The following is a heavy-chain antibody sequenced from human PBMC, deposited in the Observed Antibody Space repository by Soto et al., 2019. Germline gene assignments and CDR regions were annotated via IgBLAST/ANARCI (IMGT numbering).Heavy chain of an antibody. CDR1: GGSISSYY. CDR3: ARGGYDSPGYYNGLDV. J-gene: IGHJ6*02. D-gene: IGHD5-12*01. CDR2: INYSGST. Sequence: QVQLQESGPGLVKPSETLSLTCTVSGGSISSYYWSWIRQPPGKGLEWIGYINYSGSTNYNPSLKSRVTISVDTSKNQFSLKLSSVSAADTALYYCARGGYDSPGYYNGLDVWGQGTTVTVSS. V-gene: IGHV4-59*01.